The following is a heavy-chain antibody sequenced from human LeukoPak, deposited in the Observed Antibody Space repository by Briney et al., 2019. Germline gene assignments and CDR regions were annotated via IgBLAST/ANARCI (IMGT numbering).Heavy chain of an antibody. CDR2: ISYSGST. CDR3: ARTSSVASWFDP. V-gene: IGHV4-59*08. CDR1: GGSIGSYY. J-gene: IGHJ5*02. D-gene: IGHD3-22*01. Sequence: SETLSLTCTVSGGSIGSYYWSWIRQPPEKELEWIGYISYSGSTNYNPSLKSRVTISEDTSKNQFSLNLTSVTAADTAVYYCARTSSVASWFDPWGQGTLVTVSS.